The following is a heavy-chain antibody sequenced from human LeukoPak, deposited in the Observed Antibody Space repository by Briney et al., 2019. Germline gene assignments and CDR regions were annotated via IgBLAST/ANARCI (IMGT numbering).Heavy chain of an antibody. CDR3: ARGDSSGYPDY. J-gene: IGHJ4*02. CDR2: IYYSGST. V-gene: IGHV4-39*07. Sequence: SETLSLTCTVSSGSISSSSNYWGWIRQPPGKGLEWIGRIYYSGSTYYNPSLKSRVTMSIDTSKNQFSLKLTSVTAADTAVYYCARGDSSGYPDYWGQGSLVTVSS. D-gene: IGHD3-22*01. CDR1: SGSISSSSNY.